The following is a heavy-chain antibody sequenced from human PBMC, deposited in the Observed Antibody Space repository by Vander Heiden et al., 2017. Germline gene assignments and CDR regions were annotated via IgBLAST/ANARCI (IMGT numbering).Heavy chain of an antibody. CDR1: GFTFSSSA. Sequence: EVQLLESGGGLVQPGGSLRLSCAASGFTFSSSAMTWARQAPGKGLEWVSTIRSGVTTTYYADSVKGRFTISRDDSENTLYLQMNGLRAEDTAIYFCAKGGLYCNGGSCYSNWFDPWGQGTLVTVSS. V-gene: IGHV3-23*01. J-gene: IGHJ5*02. D-gene: IGHD2-15*01. CDR2: IRSGVTTT. CDR3: AKGGLYCNGGSCYSNWFDP.